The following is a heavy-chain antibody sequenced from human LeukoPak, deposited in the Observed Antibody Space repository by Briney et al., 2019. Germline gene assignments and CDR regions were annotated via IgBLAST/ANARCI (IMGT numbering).Heavy chain of an antibody. J-gene: IGHJ4*02. Sequence: PETLSLTCTVSGGSISSSSYYWGWIRQPPGKGLEWIGSIYYSGSTYYNPSLKSRVTISVDTSKNQFSLKLSSVTAADTAVYYCARRIFIAAAGNNFDYWGQGTLVTVSS. CDR2: IYYSGST. CDR1: GGSISSSSYY. V-gene: IGHV4-39*01. CDR3: ARRIFIAAAGNNFDY. D-gene: IGHD6-13*01.